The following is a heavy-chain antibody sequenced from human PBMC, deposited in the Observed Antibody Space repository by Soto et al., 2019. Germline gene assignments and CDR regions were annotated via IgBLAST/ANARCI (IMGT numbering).Heavy chain of an antibody. J-gene: IGHJ4*02. Sequence: PGGSLRLSCEASGFTFSSHEMIWVRQAPGKGLEWVSHISSGSLTKKYAESVKGRFTVSRDNVKKALYLEMSSLRGEDTGVYYCARGKGEVGDELPFLDYWGQGTVVTVSS. CDR3: ARGKGEVGDELPFLDY. D-gene: IGHD3-16*01. V-gene: IGHV3-48*03. CDR2: ISSGSLTK. CDR1: GFTFSSHE.